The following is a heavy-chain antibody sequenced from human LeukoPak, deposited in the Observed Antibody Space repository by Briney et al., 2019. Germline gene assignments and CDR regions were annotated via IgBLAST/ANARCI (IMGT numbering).Heavy chain of an antibody. CDR1: GGSISTWCFL. D-gene: IGHD3-10*01. CDR2: LYYSGST. J-gene: IGHJ4*02. V-gene: IGHV4-39*01. CDR3: VRWCGELYYFDY. Sequence: SDTLSLTCTVSGGSISTWCFLWWWLRPPPGQGLVWMGSLYYSGSTYYNPSLKSRVTISVDTSKKPFPLRMNFVTAADTAVYYCVRWCGELYYFDYGGQGTRVSVSS.